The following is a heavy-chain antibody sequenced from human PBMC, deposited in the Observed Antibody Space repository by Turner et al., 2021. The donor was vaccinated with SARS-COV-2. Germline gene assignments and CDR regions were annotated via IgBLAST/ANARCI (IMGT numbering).Heavy chain of an antibody. V-gene: IGHV4-39*01. D-gene: IGHD1-1*01. Sequence: QVQLPESGPGLVRISDTLSLSCAVSHGPITTYRKYWAWVRQSPGRGLEWIGSIHHLGSTYYSPSFKSRVSMSVDLSRSQFSLTLSGLSAGDTAVYFCTRSGNSQTRDNWFGPWGQGIRVTVSS. CDR1: HGPITTYRKY. CDR2: IHHLGST. CDR3: TRSGNSQTRDNWFGP. J-gene: IGHJ5*01.